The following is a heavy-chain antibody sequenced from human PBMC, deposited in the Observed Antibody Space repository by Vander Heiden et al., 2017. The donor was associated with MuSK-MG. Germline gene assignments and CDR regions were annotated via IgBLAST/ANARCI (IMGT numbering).Heavy chain of an antibody. Sequence: QVQLQESGPGLVKPSETLSLTCTVSGGSISSYYWSWIRQPPGKGLEWIGYIYYSGSTNYNPSLKRRVTISVDTSKNQFSLKLSSVTAAETAVYYCARHVRWLLGLHYYYGMDVWGQGTTVTVSS. CDR1: GGSISSYY. V-gene: IGHV4-59*08. CDR3: ARHVRWLLGLHYYYGMDV. J-gene: IGHJ6*02. CDR2: IYYSGST. D-gene: IGHD1-26*01.